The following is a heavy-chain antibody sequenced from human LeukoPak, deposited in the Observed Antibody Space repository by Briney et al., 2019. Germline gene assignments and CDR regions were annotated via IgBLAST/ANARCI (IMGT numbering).Heavy chain of an antibody. J-gene: IGHJ3*02. CDR3: TRGWDSSGWYDDAFDI. CDR1: GFTFSSYD. V-gene: IGHV3-13*01. CDR2: IGTAGDT. Sequence: GGSLRLSCAASGFTFSSYDMHWVRQATGKGLEWVSAIGTAGDTYYPGSVKGRFTISRENAKNSLYLQMNSLKTEDTAVYYCTRGWDSSGWYDDAFDIWGQGTMVTVSS. D-gene: IGHD6-19*01.